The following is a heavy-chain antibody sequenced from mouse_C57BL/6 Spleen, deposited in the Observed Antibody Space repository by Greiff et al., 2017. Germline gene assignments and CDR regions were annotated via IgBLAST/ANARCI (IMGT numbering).Heavy chain of an antibody. V-gene: IGHV7-3*01. CDR1: GFTFTDYY. Sequence: EVMLVESGGGLVQPGGSLSLSCAASGFTFTDYYMSWVRQPPGKALKWLGFIRNKANGYTTEYSASVKGRFTISRDNSQSILYLQMNALRAEDSATYYCARYDYDAGFAYWGQGTLVTVSA. CDR3: ARYDYDAGFAY. CDR2: IRNKANGYTT. D-gene: IGHD2-4*01. J-gene: IGHJ3*01.